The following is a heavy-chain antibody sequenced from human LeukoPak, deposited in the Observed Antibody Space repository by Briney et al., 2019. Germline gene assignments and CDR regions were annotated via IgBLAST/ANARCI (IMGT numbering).Heavy chain of an antibody. D-gene: IGHD3-22*01. CDR2: IYTSGGT. CDR3: ARETYYYDSSGYYPMTYYYYYYMDV. J-gene: IGHJ6*03. V-gene: IGHV4-61*02. Sequence: SQTLSLTCTVSGGSISSGNYYWSWIRQPAGKGLEWIGRIYTSGGTNCNPSLESRVTILIDTPKNQFSLRLSSVTAADTAVYYCARETYYYDSSGYYPMTYYYYYYMDVWGKGTTVTISS. CDR1: GGSISSGNYY.